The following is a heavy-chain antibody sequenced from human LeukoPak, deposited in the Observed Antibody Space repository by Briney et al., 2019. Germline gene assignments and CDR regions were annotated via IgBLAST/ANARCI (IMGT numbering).Heavy chain of an antibody. V-gene: IGHV1-8*01. D-gene: IGHD6-13*01. CDR1: GYTFTSYD. CDR2: MNPNSGNT. CDR3: ARGGSPSIAAAGTVLQTFDY. J-gene: IGHJ4*02. Sequence: ASVKVSCKASGYTFTSYDINWVRQATGQGLEWMGWMNPNSGNTGYAQKFQGRVTMTRNTSISTAYMELSSLRSEDTAVYYCARGGSPSIAAAGTVLQTFDYWGRGTLVTVSS.